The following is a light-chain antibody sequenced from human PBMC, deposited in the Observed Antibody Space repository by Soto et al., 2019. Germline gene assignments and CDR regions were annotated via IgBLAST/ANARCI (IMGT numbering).Light chain of an antibody. CDR2: DAS. CDR1: QSVTTF. Sequence: EIVMMQSPATLSVSPGESVTLSCRASQSVTTFLAWYQQKPGQAPRLLIYDASTRATGIPARFSGSGSGTEFTLTISSLQSGDFAVYYCQQYNNWPRTFGQGTKVDTK. J-gene: IGKJ1*01. V-gene: IGKV3-15*01. CDR3: QQYNNWPRT.